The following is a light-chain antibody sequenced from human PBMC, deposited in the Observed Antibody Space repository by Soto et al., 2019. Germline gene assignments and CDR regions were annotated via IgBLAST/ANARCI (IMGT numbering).Light chain of an antibody. CDR3: SSYTTRRSLV. V-gene: IGLV2-14*03. Sequence: QSVLTQPASVSASPGQSITISCTGTSSDVGGYNSVSWYQQHPGKAPRLMIFDVSNRPSGVSHRFSGSKSGNTASLTISGLQTEDEADYYCSSYTTRRSLVFGGGTKLTVL. CDR2: DVS. CDR1: SSDVGGYNS. J-gene: IGLJ2*01.